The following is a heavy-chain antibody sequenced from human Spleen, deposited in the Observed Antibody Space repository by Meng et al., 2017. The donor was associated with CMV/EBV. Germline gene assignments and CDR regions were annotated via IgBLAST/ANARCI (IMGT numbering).Heavy chain of an antibody. D-gene: IGHD3-22*01. J-gene: IGHJ4*02. CDR1: GGTFSTYA. CDR3: AREDDSGGWYY. V-gene: IGHV1-69*13. Sequence: SVKVSCKASGGTFSTYAISWVRQAPGQGLEWMRGIIPIFGTPYYAQNFLGRLTITSDESTSTAYMELSSLRSEDTAVYYCAREDDSGGWYYWGQGTLVTVSS. CDR2: IIPIFGTP.